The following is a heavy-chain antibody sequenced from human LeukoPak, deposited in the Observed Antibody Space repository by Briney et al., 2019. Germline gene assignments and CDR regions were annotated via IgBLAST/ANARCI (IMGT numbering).Heavy chain of an antibody. Sequence: GGSLRLSCAASGFTVSSNYMSWVRQAPGKGLEWVSVIYSGGSTYYADSVKGRFTISRNNSKSTVYLQMNSLRAEDTAVYYCARDGYYQYYGMDVWGQGTTVTVSS. D-gene: IGHD3-22*01. CDR3: ARDGYYQYYGMDV. CDR1: GFTVSSNY. J-gene: IGHJ6*02. CDR2: IYSGGST. V-gene: IGHV3-53*01.